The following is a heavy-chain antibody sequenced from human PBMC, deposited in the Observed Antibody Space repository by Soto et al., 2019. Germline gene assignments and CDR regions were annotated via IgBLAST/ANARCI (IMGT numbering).Heavy chain of an antibody. CDR2: ISRGATTT. V-gene: IGHV3-48*03. J-gene: IGHJ4*02. CDR3: ATRSTDYYFY. CDR1: GLTFISFE. Sequence: GSLRLSCAVSGLTFISFEIDLFRHSAGKGPEWISYISRGATTTYYADSVRGRFTISRDDAENSVFLQMDSLRVEDTAIYFCATRSTDYYFYWGQGTLVTVSS. D-gene: IGHD3-9*01.